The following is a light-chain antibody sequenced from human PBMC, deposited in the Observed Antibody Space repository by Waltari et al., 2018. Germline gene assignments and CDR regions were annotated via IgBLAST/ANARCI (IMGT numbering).Light chain of an antibody. V-gene: IGKV3-20*01. Sequence: EIVLTQSPGTASLSPGERVTLSCRASQSVGSSSFAWYQQKPGQAPRLVIYRASRRATAIPDRVSGSGSGTDFSLTISRLDPEDFAVYYCQQHGTLPATFGQGTKVEIK. J-gene: IGKJ1*01. CDR2: RAS. CDR3: QQHGTLPAT. CDR1: QSVGSSS.